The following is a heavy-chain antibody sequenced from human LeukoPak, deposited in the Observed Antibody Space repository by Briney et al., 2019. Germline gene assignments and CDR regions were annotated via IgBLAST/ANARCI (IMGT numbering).Heavy chain of an antibody. Sequence: GESLKISCKGSGYSFTSYWIGWVRQMPGKGLEWMGIIYPGDSDTRYSPSFQGQVTISADKSISTAYLQWSSLKASDTAMYYRARLLVSRVCSGGSCYVPDAFDIWGQGTMVTVSS. V-gene: IGHV5-51*01. CDR1: GYSFTSYW. J-gene: IGHJ3*02. CDR2: IYPGDSDT. D-gene: IGHD2-15*01. CDR3: ARLLVSRVCSGGSCYVPDAFDI.